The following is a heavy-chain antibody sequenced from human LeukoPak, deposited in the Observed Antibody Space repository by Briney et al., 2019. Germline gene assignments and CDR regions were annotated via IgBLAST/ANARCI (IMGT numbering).Heavy chain of an antibody. Sequence: ASVKVSCKASGYTFTGYYMHWVRQAPGQGLEWMGWINSNSGGTNYAQKFQGRVTMTRDTSISTAYMELSRLRSDDTAVYCCARDHMAAAGTDLVYYYYYMDVWGKGTTVTISS. J-gene: IGHJ6*03. CDR1: GYTFTGYY. CDR3: ARDHMAAAGTDLVYYYYYMDV. D-gene: IGHD6-13*01. V-gene: IGHV1-2*02. CDR2: INSNSGGT.